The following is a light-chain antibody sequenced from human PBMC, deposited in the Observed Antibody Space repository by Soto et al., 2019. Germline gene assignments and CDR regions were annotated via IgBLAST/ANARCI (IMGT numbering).Light chain of an antibody. CDR1: QSVSSS. CDR3: QQRSNWPRLT. CDR2: DAS. Sequence: EIVLTQSPATLSLSPGERATLSCRASQSVSSSLAWYQQKPGQAPRLLIYDASNRASGIPARFSGRGSGTDFPLTISSLEPEDFAVYYCQQRSNWPRLTFGGGTKVEIK. J-gene: IGKJ4*01. V-gene: IGKV3-11*01.